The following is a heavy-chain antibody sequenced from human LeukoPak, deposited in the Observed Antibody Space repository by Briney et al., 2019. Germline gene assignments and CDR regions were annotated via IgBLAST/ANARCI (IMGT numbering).Heavy chain of an antibody. D-gene: IGHD2-15*01. V-gene: IGHV3-21*01. CDR2: ISSSSSYI. J-gene: IGHJ4*02. CDR3: ARDFLDIVVVVATFDY. Sequence: PGGSLRLFCAASGFTFSSYSMNWGRQAPGKGLEWVSSISSSSSYIYYADSVKGRFTISRDNAKNSLYLQMNSLRAEDTAVYYCARDFLDIVVVVATFDYWGQGTLVTVSS. CDR1: GFTFSSYS.